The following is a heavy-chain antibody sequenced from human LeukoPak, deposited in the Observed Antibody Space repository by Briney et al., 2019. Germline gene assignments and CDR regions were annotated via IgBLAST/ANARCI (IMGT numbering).Heavy chain of an antibody. CDR2: IYTSGST. D-gene: IGHD1-14*01. CDR1: GGSISSYY. V-gene: IGHV4-4*07. Sequence: PSETLSLTCTVSGGSISSYYWSWIRQPAGKGPEWIGRIYTSGSTIYNPSLKSRVTMSVDTSKNQFSLKLSSVTAADTAVYYCARGRYESTRLSAYYYYYMDVWGKGTTVTVSS. J-gene: IGHJ6*03. CDR3: ARGRYESTRLSAYYYYYMDV.